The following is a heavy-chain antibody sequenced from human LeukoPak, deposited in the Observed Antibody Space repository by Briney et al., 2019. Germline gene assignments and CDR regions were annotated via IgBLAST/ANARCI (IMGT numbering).Heavy chain of an antibody. Sequence: PGGALRLSCAASGFTFSSYGMSWVRQAPGKGLEGVAAISGSAGSTYYADSVKGRFTISRDNSKNTLYLQMNSLRAEDTAVYYCAKDHLYCSGGSCYGDYWGQGNMVTVSS. CDR1: GFTFSSYG. J-gene: IGHJ4*02. D-gene: IGHD2-15*01. CDR3: AKDHLYCSGGSCYGDY. V-gene: IGHV3-23*01. CDR2: ISGSAGST.